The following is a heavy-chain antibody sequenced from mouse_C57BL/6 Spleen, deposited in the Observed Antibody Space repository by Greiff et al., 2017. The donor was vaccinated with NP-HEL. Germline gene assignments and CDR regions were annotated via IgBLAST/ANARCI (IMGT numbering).Heavy chain of an antibody. CDR1: GYSFTGYY. CDR2: INPSTGGT. CDR3: ARYDGYYSWFAY. Sequence: EVKLQESGPELVKPGASVKISCKASGYSFTGYYMNWVKQSPEKSLEWIGEINPSTGGTTYNQKFKAKATLTVDKSSSTAYMQLKSLTSEDSAVYYCARYDGYYSWFAYWGQGTLVTVSA. V-gene: IGHV1-42*01. D-gene: IGHD2-3*01. J-gene: IGHJ3*01.